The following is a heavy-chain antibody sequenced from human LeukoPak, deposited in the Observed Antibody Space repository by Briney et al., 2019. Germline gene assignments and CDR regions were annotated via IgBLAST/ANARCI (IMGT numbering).Heavy chain of an antibody. CDR3: ASTRSRPYYYYGMDV. Sequence: HPSETLSLTCTVSGGSISSSSYYWSWIRQPPGKGLEWIGEINHSGSTNYNPSLKSRVTISVDTSKNQFSLKLSSVTAADTAVYYCASTRSRPYYYYGMDVWGQGTTVTVSS. D-gene: IGHD1-14*01. V-gene: IGHV4-39*07. CDR1: GGSISSSSYY. J-gene: IGHJ6*02. CDR2: INHSGST.